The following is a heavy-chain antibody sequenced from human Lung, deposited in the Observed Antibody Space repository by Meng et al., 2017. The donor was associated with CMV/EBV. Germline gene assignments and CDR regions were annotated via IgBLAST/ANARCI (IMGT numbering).Heavy chain of an antibody. J-gene: IGHJ5*02. CDR1: GGTFSSYT. D-gene: IGHD3-22*01. CDR2: IIPILGIA. V-gene: IGHV1-69*02. Sequence: SVXVSCKASGGTFSSYTISWVRQAPGQGLEWMRRIIPILGIANYAQKFQGRVTITADKSTSTAYMELSSLRSEDTAVYYCARGSYYDSSGYYSTSDWFDPWXQGTXVTVSS. CDR3: ARGSYYDSSGYYSTSDWFDP.